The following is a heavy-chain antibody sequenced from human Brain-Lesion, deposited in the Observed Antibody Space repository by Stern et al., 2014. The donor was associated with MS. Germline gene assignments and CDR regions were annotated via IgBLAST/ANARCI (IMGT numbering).Heavy chain of an antibody. CDR3: ARGRVVPGFQYYATDV. J-gene: IGHJ6*02. V-gene: IGHV4-61*02. Sequence: VQLVESGPGLVKPSQTLSLSCTVSGGSISSGGYYWSWIRQPAGKGLEWIGRIFNSGRTSQNPSLKSRVPKSKDTSKNQFSLRLSSMTAADTAVYYCARGRVVPGFQYYATDVWGQGTTVIVSS. CDR1: GGSISSGGYY. CDR2: IFNSGRT. D-gene: IGHD2-2*01.